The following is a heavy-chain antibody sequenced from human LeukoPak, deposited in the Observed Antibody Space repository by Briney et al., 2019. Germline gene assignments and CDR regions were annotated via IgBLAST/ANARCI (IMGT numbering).Heavy chain of an antibody. Sequence: GGSLRLSCAASGFTFSSYGMNWVRQAPGKGLEWVSGINWNGGSTGYADSVKGRFTISRDNAKNSLYLQMNSLRAEDTALYYCARVGSADGYNSYYYYYMDVWGKGTTVTVSS. V-gene: IGHV3-20*04. CDR1: GFTFSSYG. J-gene: IGHJ6*03. D-gene: IGHD5-24*01. CDR3: ARVGSADGYNSYYYYYMDV. CDR2: INWNGGST.